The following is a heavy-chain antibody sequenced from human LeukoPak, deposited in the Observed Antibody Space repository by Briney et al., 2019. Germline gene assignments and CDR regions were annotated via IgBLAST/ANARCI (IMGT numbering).Heavy chain of an antibody. CDR3: AKGLRELWGDAFAL. J-gene: IGHJ3*01. CDR2: IRGSGSNT. Sequence: GGSLRLSCEASGFIFSTCGMSWGRQAPGKGLEWVSGIRGSGSNTDYVGSVKGRFAISRDNSKSTLYLQMNSLRAEDTCVYYCAKGLRELWGDAFALWGPATMVT. V-gene: IGHV3-23*01. D-gene: IGHD3-16*01. CDR1: GFIFSTCG.